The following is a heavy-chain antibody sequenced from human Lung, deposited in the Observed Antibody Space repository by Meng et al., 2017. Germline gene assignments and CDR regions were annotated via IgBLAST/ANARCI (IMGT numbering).Heavy chain of an antibody. D-gene: IGHD5/OR15-5a*01. CDR2: INWNGGNV. J-gene: IGHJ4*02. Sequence: VGSGGRVVRPGGSLRLSCAASGFIFDDYGMSWVRQAPGKGLEWVSGINWNGGNVDYAVSVKGRFTISRDNAKNSLHLQMNSLRAEDTALYYCTRGPSLAMSAVPDYWGQGTLVTVSS. V-gene: IGHV3-20*04. CDR1: GFIFDDYG. CDR3: TRGPSLAMSAVPDY.